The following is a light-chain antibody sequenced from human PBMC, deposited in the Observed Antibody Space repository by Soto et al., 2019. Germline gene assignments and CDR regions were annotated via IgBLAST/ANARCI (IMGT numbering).Light chain of an antibody. CDR2: GAS. CDR1: QSVRSNY. Sequence: EIVLTQSPGTLSLSPGERATLSCRASQSVRSNYLAWYQQKPGQAPRLLIYGASNRATGIPDRFSGSGSGTDFTLTISRLEPEDFAVYYCQQYGSSPLYTFGQGTKLEIK. V-gene: IGKV3-20*01. CDR3: QQYGSSPLYT. J-gene: IGKJ2*01.